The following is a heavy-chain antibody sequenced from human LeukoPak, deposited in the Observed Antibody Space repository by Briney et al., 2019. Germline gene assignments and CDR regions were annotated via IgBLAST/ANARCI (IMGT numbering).Heavy chain of an antibody. CDR1: GGSISTSSYY. J-gene: IGHJ4*02. V-gene: IGHV4-39*07. CDR2: IYYSGST. Sequence: SETLSLTCTVSGGSISTSSYYWNWIRQPAGKGLEWIGSIYYSGSTYYNPSLKSRVTISVDTSKNQFSLKLSSVTAADTAVYYCALKQLAQNSFDYWGQGTLVTVSS. D-gene: IGHD6-6*01. CDR3: ALKQLAQNSFDY.